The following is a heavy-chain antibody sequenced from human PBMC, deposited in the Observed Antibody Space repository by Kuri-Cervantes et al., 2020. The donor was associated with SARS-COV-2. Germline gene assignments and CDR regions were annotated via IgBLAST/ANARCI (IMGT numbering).Heavy chain of an antibody. Sequence: GGSLRLSCKGSGYSFPSYWISWVRQKPGKGLEWMGRIDPSDSYIRYSPPFQGQVTISADKSISTAYPQWSSLKASDTAMYYCARLGNIWFGELLTPLPDQWGQGTLVTVSS. V-gene: IGHV5-10-1*04. J-gene: IGHJ4*02. CDR1: GYSFPSYW. CDR3: ARLGNIWFGELLTPLPDQ. D-gene: IGHD3-10*01. CDR2: IDPSDSYI.